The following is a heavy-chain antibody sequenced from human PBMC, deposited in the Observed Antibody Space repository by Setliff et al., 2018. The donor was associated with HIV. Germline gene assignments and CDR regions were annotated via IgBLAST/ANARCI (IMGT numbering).Heavy chain of an antibody. CDR2: FYYSGSA. J-gene: IGHJ4*02. D-gene: IGHD2-21*02. V-gene: IGHV4-59*11. Sequence: SETLSLTCTVSGSSISSHYWTWIRQPPGRGLEWIGSFYYSGSAYYNPSLKSRVSISVDTSNNQFSLTVRSVTAADTAVCYCASRMGPCGGDCYLNYWGQGRLVTVSS. CDR1: GSSISSHY. CDR3: ASRMGPCGGDCYLNY.